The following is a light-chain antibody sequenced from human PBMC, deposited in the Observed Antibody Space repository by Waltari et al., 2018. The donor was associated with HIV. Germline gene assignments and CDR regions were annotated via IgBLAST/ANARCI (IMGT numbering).Light chain of an antibody. V-gene: IGLV3-21*04. CDR1: NVGTTS. J-gene: IGLJ2*01. Sequence: SYVLTQAPPVSVAPGATARVPCGGTNVGTTSVHWYQQKTGQAPVPISFDDGGRPSGIPERFSGSNSGNTATLTISGVEAGDEADYFCQVWDFNSDEVIFGGGTKMTVL. CDR3: QVWDFNSDEVI. CDR2: DDG.